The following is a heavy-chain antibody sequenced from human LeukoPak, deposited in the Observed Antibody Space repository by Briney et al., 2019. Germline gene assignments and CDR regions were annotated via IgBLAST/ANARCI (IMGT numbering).Heavy chain of an antibody. Sequence: PGRSLRLSCAASGFTFSSYGLHWVRQAPGKGLEWGAVISYDGSNKYYADSVKGRFTISRDNSKNTLYLQMNSLRAEDTAVYYCAREVMSYSSGWYPRFDHWGQGTLVTVSS. V-gene: IGHV3-30*19. J-gene: IGHJ5*02. CDR1: GFTFSSYG. CDR3: AREVMSYSSGWYPRFDH. CDR2: ISYDGSNK. D-gene: IGHD6-19*01.